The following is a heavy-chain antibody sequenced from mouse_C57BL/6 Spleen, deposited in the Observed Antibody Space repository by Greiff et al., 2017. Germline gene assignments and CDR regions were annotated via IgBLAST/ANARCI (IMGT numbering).Heavy chain of an antibody. Sequence: VQLQQSGAELVRPGTSVKVSCKASGYAFTNYLIEWVKQRPGQGLEWIGVINPGSGGTNYNEKFKGKATLTADKSSSTAYMHLSSLTSEDSAVYFCARYGGNYGFFDYWGQGTTLTVSS. V-gene: IGHV1-54*01. CDR2: INPGSGGT. J-gene: IGHJ2*01. D-gene: IGHD1-1*02. CDR3: ARYGGNYGFFDY. CDR1: GYAFTNYL.